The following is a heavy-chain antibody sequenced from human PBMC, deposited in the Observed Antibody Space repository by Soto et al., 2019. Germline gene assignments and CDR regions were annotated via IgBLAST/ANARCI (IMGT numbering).Heavy chain of an antibody. CDR2: TSYDGSKK. CDR3: AKDRAVARSLGHFYTLDV. CDR1: GFTFSNYG. J-gene: IGHJ6*02. Sequence: QVHLVESGGGVVQPGRSLRLSCAASGFTFSNYGMHWVRQAPGKGLEWVAVTSYDGSKKYYGDSLKGRFTISRDNSNKMLNLQMNSLRDEDTAVYFCAKDRAVARSLGHFYTLDVWGQGTTVTVSS. D-gene: IGHD3-10*01. V-gene: IGHV3-30*18.